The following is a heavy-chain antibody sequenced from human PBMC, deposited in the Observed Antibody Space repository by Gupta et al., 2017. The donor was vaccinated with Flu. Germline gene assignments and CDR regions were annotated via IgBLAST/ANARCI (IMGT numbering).Heavy chain of an antibody. J-gene: IGHJ4*02. CDR2: IYWDDDK. CDR3: ARRLGLTVVPTWNGGSFDY. Sequence: QITLKESGPTLVKPTQTLALTCTFSGFSLTTNGVGVGLIRQPPGKALEWLALIYWDDDKRYSPPLNSRLTINKDTSKNQVVLIRTNMDPVDTATYYCARRLGLTVVPTWNGGSFDYWGQGTLVPVSS. D-gene: IGHD1-26*01. V-gene: IGHV2-5*02. CDR1: GFSLTTNGVG.